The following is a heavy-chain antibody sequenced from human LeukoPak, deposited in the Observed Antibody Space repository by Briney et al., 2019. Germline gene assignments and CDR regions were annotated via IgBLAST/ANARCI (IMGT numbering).Heavy chain of an antibody. V-gene: IGHV4-4*07. J-gene: IGHJ4*02. CDR1: GGSISSYW. CDR2: IYTTGRT. CDR3: ARAGYTISSYRFDY. Sequence: SETLSLNCSVSGGSISSYWWSWIRQPAGKGLEFIGRIYTTGRTNYNPSLKSRVSMSVDTSKNKFSLELRSVTAADTAVYFCARAGYTISSYRFDYWSQGALVTVSS. D-gene: IGHD3-16*02.